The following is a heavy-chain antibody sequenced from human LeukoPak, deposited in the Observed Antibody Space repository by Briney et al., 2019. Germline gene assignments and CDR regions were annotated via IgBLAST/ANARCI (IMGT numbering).Heavy chain of an antibody. V-gene: IGHV3-48*03. CDR1: VSTFGDYG. CDR2: ITSGGSTI. Sequence: GGSLRLSCTGSVSTFGDYGVSWFRQAPGKGLEWVSYITSGGSTIYYADSVKGRFTISRDNAKNSLYLQMNSLRAEDTAIYYCARIAGDGWGQGTLVTVSS. D-gene: IGHD2-21*01. CDR3: ARIAGDG. J-gene: IGHJ4*02.